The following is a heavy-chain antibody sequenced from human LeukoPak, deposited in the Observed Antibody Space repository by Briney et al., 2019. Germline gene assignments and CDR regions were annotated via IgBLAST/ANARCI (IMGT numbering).Heavy chain of an antibody. V-gene: IGHV4-61*02. CDR1: GGSISSGSYY. D-gene: IGHD3-10*01. CDR3: ASHRGGFWFDP. CDR2: IYTSGST. J-gene: IGHJ5*02. Sequence: PSETLSLTCTVSGGSISSGSYYWSWIRQPAGKGLEWIGRIYTSGSTNYNPSLKSRVIISVDTSKNQFSLKLSSVTAADTAVYYCASHRGGFWFDPWGQGTLVTVSS.